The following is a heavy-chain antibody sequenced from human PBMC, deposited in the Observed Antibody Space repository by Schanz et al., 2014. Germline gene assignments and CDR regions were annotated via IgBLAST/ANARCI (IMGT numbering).Heavy chain of an antibody. CDR1: GYTFTSYS. J-gene: IGHJ6*02. CDR3: ARDGGEVVQGVIEGVNHYYYEMDV. V-gene: IGHV1-46*01. D-gene: IGHD3-10*01. Sequence: QVQLVQSGAEVKKPGASVKASCKASGYTFTSYSMHWVRQAPGQGLEWMGIINLSGGSTNNAQKYQGRLTMTRDTSTGTVYMDINSLRSEDTAVYYCARDGGEVVQGVIEGVNHYYYEMDVWGQGTTVTVSS. CDR2: INLSGGST.